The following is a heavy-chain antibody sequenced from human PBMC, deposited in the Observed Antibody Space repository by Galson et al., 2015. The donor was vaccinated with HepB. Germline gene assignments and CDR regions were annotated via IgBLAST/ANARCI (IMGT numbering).Heavy chain of an antibody. CDR2: ISSSSSYI. D-gene: IGHD2-15*01. Sequence: VSSISSSSSYIYYADSVKGRFTISRDNAKNSLYLQMNSLRAEDTAVYYCARDLPYCSGGSCYSSLGYYYGMDVWGQGTTVTVSS. J-gene: IGHJ6*02. CDR3: ARDLPYCSGGSCYSSLGYYYGMDV. V-gene: IGHV3-21*01.